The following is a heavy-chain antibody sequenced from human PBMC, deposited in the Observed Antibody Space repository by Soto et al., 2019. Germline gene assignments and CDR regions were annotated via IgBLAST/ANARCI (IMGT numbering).Heavy chain of an antibody. V-gene: IGHV3-74*01. CDR1: GFTLSSYW. Sequence: GGSLRLSCAASGFTLSSYWMHWARQAPGKGLVWVSRISSDGSSTNYADSVKGRFTISRDNAKNTLHLQMDSLRVEDTAVYYCARVPHCSSSSCYSYFDNWGQGTLVTVSS. D-gene: IGHD2-2*02. CDR3: ARVPHCSSSSCYSYFDN. CDR2: ISSDGSST. J-gene: IGHJ4*02.